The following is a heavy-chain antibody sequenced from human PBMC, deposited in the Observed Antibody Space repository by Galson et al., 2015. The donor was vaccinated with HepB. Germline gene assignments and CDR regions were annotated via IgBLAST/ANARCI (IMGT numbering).Heavy chain of an antibody. J-gene: IGHJ6*02. D-gene: IGHD6-19*01. CDR1: GYTFTSYD. CDR2: MNPNSGNT. Sequence: QSGAEVKKPGASVMVSCKASGYTFTSYDINWVRQATGQGLEWMGWMNPNSGNTGYAQKFQGRVTMTRNTSISTAYMELSSLRSEDTAVYYCARRMRLVQNLWYYYGMDVWGQGTTVTVSS. V-gene: IGHV1-8*01. CDR3: ARRMRLVQNLWYYYGMDV.